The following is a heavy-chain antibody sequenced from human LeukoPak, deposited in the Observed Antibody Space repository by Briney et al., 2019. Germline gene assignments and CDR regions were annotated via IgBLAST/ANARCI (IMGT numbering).Heavy chain of an antibody. CDR1: GFTFSSYS. V-gene: IGHV3-21*01. CDR3: ARSNAVAGTLDY. CDR2: ISSSRSYI. D-gene: IGHD6-19*01. Sequence: PGGSLRLSCAASGFTFSSYSMNWVRQAPGKGLEWVSSISSSRSYIYYADSVKGRFTISRDNAKNSLYLQMNSLRAEDTAVYYCARSNAVAGTLDYWGQGTLVTVSS. J-gene: IGHJ4*02.